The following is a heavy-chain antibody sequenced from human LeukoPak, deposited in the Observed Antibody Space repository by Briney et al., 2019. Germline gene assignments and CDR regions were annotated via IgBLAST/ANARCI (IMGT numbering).Heavy chain of an antibody. CDR3: ARHDFCGD. CDR1: GYTFTSYG. V-gene: IGHV1-18*04. CDR2: ISAYNGNT. J-gene: IGHJ4*02. D-gene: IGHD4-23*01. Sequence: ASVKVSCKASGYTFTSYGISWVRQAPGQGLEWMGWISAYNGNTNYAQKLQGRFTMSIDTSKNTLYLHMHSLRAEDTAVYYCARHDFCGDWGQGTLVTVSS.